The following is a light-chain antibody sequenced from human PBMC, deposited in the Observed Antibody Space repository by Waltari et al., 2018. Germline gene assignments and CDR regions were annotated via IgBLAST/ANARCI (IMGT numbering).Light chain of an antibody. CDR2: DVS. Sequence: QSALTQPASVSGSPGQSITISCTGTSSDVGAYNYVSWYLQHPGKDPKLMIYDVSIRPSGVSNRFSGSKSGNTASLTISGLQAEDEADYYCNSYATTNSYVFGTGTKVTVL. CDR1: SSDVGAYNY. V-gene: IGLV2-14*01. CDR3: NSYATTNSYV. J-gene: IGLJ1*01.